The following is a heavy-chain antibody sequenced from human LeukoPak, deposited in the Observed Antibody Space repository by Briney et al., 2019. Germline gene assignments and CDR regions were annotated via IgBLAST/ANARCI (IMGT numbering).Heavy chain of an antibody. CDR1: GFIISSFW. V-gene: IGHV3-7*03. Sequence: GGSLRPSCAASGFIISSFWMSWVRQAPEKGLEWVANIKYDGSEKYYVDSVKGRFTISRDSAKNSPYLQMNSLRADDTAVYFCARRNAMSDWGQGTLVTVSS. J-gene: IGHJ4*02. CDR3: ARRNAMSD. D-gene: IGHD2-2*01. CDR2: IKYDGSEK.